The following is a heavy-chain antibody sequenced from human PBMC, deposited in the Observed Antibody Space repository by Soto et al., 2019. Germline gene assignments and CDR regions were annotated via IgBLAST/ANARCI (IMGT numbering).Heavy chain of an antibody. V-gene: IGHV4-59*08. J-gene: IGHJ4*02. CDR3: ASRYGGTLDY. CDR2: IYYSGST. Sequence: QVQLQESGPGLVKPSETLSLTCTVSGGSISSYYWSWIRQPPGKGLEWIGYIYYSGSTHYNPSLRRRVAISADPSKHQFSLKLSSVTAADTAVYYCASRYGGTLDYWGQGTLVTVSS. CDR1: GGSISSYY. D-gene: IGHD4-17*01.